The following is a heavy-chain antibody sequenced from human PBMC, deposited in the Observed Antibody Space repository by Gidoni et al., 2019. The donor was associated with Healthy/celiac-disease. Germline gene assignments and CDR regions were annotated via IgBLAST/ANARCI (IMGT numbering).Heavy chain of an antibody. CDR3: ATLSGVRGVSHY. V-gene: IGHV3-53*01. Sequence: EVQLVESGGGLIQPGGSLRLSCAASGFTVSSNYMSWVRQDPGKGLEWVSVIYSGGSTYYADSVKSRFTISRDNAKNTLYLQMNSLRAEDTAVYYCATLSGVRGVSHYWGQGTLVTVSS. J-gene: IGHJ4*02. CDR2: IYSGGST. CDR1: GFTVSSNY. D-gene: IGHD3-10*01.